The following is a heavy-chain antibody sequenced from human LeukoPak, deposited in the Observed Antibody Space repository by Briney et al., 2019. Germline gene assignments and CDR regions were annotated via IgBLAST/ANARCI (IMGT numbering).Heavy chain of an antibody. CDR1: GGSFSGYY. D-gene: IGHD6-13*01. V-gene: IGHV4-34*01. CDR3: ARSGPGSGSWFRTRSLSH. J-gene: IGHJ4*02. Sequence: PSETLSLTCAVYGGSFSGYYWSWIRQPPGKGLEWIGEINYSGSTNYNPSLKSRVTISVDTSKNQFSLKLSSVTAADTAVYYCARSGPGSGSWFRTRSLSHWGQGTLVTVSS. CDR2: INYSGST.